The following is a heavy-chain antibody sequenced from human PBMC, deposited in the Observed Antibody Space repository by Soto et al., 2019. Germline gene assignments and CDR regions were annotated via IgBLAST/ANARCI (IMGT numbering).Heavy chain of an antibody. V-gene: IGHV5-51*01. CDR2: IYPGDSDT. Sequence: ESLKISCTGSGYSFTSYWIGWVRQMPGKGLEWMGIIYPGDSDTRYSPSFQGQVTISADKSISTAYLQWSSLKASDTAMYYCARHVVVPAARYYYGMDVWGQGTTVTVSS. J-gene: IGHJ6*02. CDR1: GYSFTSYW. CDR3: ARHVVVPAARYYYGMDV. D-gene: IGHD2-2*01.